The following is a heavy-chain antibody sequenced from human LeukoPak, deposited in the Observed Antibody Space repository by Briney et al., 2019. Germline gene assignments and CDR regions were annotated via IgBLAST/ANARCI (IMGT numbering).Heavy chain of an antibody. Sequence: GGPLRLSCAASGFPFNSFWMHWVRQAPGKGLVWVSDMNEYSTTIRYADSVKGRFTISRDNAKSILYLQMNNLRAEDTAMYFCARGGVNPVDHWGQGTLVTVSS. D-gene: IGHD1-14*01. CDR1: GFPFNSFW. J-gene: IGHJ4*02. CDR3: ARGGVNPVDH. V-gene: IGHV3-74*01. CDR2: MNEYSTTI.